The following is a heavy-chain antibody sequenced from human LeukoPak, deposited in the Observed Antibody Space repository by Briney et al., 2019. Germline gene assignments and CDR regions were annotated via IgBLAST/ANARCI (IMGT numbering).Heavy chain of an antibody. CDR1: GFTFSSYE. V-gene: IGHV3-48*03. J-gene: IGHJ4*02. D-gene: IGHD3-16*01. Sequence: GGSLRLSCAASGFTFSSYEMNWVRQAPGKGLEWVSYISSSGSTIYYADSVKGRFTISRDNAKNSLYLQMNSLRAEDTAAYYCARDHNDYVWGSNPYWGQGTLVTVSS. CDR2: ISSSGSTI. CDR3: ARDHNDYVWGSNPY.